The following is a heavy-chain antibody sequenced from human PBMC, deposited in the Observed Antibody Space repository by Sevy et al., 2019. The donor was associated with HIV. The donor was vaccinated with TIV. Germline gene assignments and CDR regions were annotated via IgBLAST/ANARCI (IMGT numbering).Heavy chain of an antibody. J-gene: IGHJ4*02. D-gene: IGHD3-16*02. Sequence: SETLSLTCAVSGGSISSGGYSWSWIRQPPGKGLEWIGYIYHSGSTYYNPSLKSRVTISVDRSKNQFSLKLSSVTAADTAGYYCARGGSMITFGGVIGPFDYWGQGTLVTVSS. CDR3: ARGGSMITFGGVIGPFDY. V-gene: IGHV4-30-2*01. CDR1: GGSISSGGYS. CDR2: IYHSGST.